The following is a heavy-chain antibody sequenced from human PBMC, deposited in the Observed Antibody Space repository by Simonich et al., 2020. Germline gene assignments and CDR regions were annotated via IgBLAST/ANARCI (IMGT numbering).Heavy chain of an antibody. CDR3: ARDVDTAMVFDY. CDR2: ISSSSSYI. Sequence: EVQLVESGGGLVKPGGSLRLSCAASGFTFSSYSMNWVRQAPGKGLECGSSISSSSSYIYYADSVKGRFTISRDNAKNSLYLQMNSLRAEDTAVYYCARDVDTAMVFDYWGQGTLVTVSS. V-gene: IGHV3-21*01. D-gene: IGHD5-18*01. J-gene: IGHJ4*02. CDR1: GFTFSSYS.